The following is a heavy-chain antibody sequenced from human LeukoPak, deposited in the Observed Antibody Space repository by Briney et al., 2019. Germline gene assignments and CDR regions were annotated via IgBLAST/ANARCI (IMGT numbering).Heavy chain of an antibody. V-gene: IGHV3-21*01. CDR2: ISSSSSYI. D-gene: IGHD2-2*01. CDR3: ARDFKLYCSSTSCYPY. Sequence: GGSLRLSCAASGFTFSSYSMNWVRQAPGKGLEWVSSISSSSSYIYYADSVKGRFTISRDNAKNSLYLQMNSLRAEDTPVYYCARDFKLYCSSTSCYPYWGQGTLVTVSS. CDR1: GFTFSSYS. J-gene: IGHJ4*02.